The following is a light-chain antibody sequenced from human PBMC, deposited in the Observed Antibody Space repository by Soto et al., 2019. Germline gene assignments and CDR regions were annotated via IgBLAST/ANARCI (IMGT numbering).Light chain of an antibody. V-gene: IGKV3-20*01. J-gene: IGKJ1*01. CDR3: QQYCGSPRT. CDR2: GAS. CDR1: QSISSTF. Sequence: EIVLTQSPGTLSLSPGEGATLSCRASQSISSTFLAWYQQKRGQAPRLLIHGASNRATGIPDRFSGSGSGTDFTLTITRLEPEDFAVYCCQQYCGSPRTFGQGTKVEVK.